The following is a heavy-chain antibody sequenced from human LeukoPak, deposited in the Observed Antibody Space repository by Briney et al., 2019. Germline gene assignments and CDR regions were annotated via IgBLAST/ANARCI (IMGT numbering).Heavy chain of an antibody. Sequence: SETLSLTCTVSGGSISSGSYYWSCIRQPAGKGLEWIGRIYTSGSTNYNPSLKSRVTISVDTSKNQFSLKLSSVTAADTAVYYCARGRVAWFDPWGQGTLVTVSS. CDR1: GGSISSGSYY. J-gene: IGHJ5*02. CDR3: ARGRVAWFDP. CDR2: IYTSGST. V-gene: IGHV4-61*02.